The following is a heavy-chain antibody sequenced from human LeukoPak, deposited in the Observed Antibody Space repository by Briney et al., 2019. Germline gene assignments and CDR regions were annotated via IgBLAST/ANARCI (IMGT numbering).Heavy chain of an antibody. CDR2: INTDGSTT. Sequence: PGGSLRLSCAASGLTFSTYWMHWVRQAPGKGLLWVSRINTDGSTTNYADSVKGRFTISRDNAKNTLYLQMNSLRAEDTAVYYCARVPPSVGETTSEYFQDWGQGTLVTVSS. V-gene: IGHV3-74*01. CDR3: ARVPPSVGETTSEYFQD. J-gene: IGHJ1*01. D-gene: IGHD1-26*01. CDR1: GLTFSTYW.